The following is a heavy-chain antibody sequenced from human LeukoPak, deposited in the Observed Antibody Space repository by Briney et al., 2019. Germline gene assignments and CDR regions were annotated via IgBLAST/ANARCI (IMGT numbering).Heavy chain of an antibody. CDR3: ARGIVRFGELWDY. CDR2: TNSDGSSR. CDR1: GFTFSGHW. J-gene: IGHJ4*02. V-gene: IGHV3-74*01. D-gene: IGHD3-10*01. Sequence: GGSLRLSCAVSGFTFSGHWMFWVRQAPGKGLEWVSSTNSDGSSRGYTDSVKGRFTVSRDNAKNTLYLQMNSLRAEDTAVYYCARGIVRFGELWDYWGQGTLVTVSS.